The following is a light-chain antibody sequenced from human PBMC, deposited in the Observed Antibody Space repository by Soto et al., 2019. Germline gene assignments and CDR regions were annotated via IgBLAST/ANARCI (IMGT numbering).Light chain of an antibody. Sequence: EIVMTQSPATLSVSPGESATLSCRASQSVSSNLAWYQQKPGQAPRLLIYDASTRATGIPARFSGSGSGTEFTLTISSLQSEDFAVYYCQQYNNWPWTFGQGTKVDIK. CDR3: QQYNNWPWT. CDR1: QSVSSN. J-gene: IGKJ1*01. CDR2: DAS. V-gene: IGKV3-15*01.